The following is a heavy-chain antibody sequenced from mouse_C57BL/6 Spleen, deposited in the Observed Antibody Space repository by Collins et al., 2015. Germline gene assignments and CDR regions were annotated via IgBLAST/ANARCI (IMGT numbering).Heavy chain of an antibody. CDR3: VRDYYGSSWYFDY. CDR2: INPNNGGT. V-gene: IGHV1-26*01. Sequence: EWIGVINPNNGGTTYNQKFKGKATLTVDKSSSTAYMELRSLTSDDSAVYYCVRDYYGSSWYFDYWGQGTTLTVSS. J-gene: IGHJ2*01. D-gene: IGHD1-1*01.